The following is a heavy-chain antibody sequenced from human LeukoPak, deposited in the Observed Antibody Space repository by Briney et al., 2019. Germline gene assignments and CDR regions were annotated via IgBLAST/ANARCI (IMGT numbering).Heavy chain of an antibody. CDR3: ARDSSLHYDILTGYTPRYGMDV. CDR1: GGSISSYY. Sequence: SETLSLTCTVSGGSISSYYWSWIRQPPGKGLEWIGYIYYSGSTNYNPSLKSRVTISVDTSKNQFPLKLSSVTAADTAVYYCARDSSLHYDILTGYTPRYGMDVWGQGTTVTVSS. V-gene: IGHV4-59*01. CDR2: IYYSGST. J-gene: IGHJ6*02. D-gene: IGHD3-9*01.